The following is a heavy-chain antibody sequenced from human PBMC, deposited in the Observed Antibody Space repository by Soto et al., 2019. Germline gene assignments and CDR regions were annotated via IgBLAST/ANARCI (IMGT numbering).Heavy chain of an antibody. Sequence: PSETLSLTCTVSGGSISSYYWSWILQPPGKGLEWIGYIYYSGSTNYNPSLKSRVTISVDTSKNQFSLKLSSVTAADTAVYYCARDYGDYDRDAFDIWGQGTMVTVSS. CDR2: IYYSGST. CDR1: GGSISSYY. D-gene: IGHD4-17*01. CDR3: ARDYGDYDRDAFDI. J-gene: IGHJ3*02. V-gene: IGHV4-59*01.